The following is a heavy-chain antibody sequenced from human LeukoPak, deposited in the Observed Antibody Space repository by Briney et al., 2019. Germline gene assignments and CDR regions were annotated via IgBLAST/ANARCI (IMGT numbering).Heavy chain of an antibody. CDR2: ISGSGGGT. V-gene: IGHV3-23*01. CDR3: AKDDTSVSLGVGAFDV. CDR1: GFTFSSYA. Sequence: QSGGSLRLSCAASGFTFSSYAMSWVRQAPGKGLEGVSAISGSGGGTYYADSVKGRFTISRDNSKNTLYLQMNSLRAEDTAIYYCAKDDTSVSLGVGAFDVWGQGTMVTVSS. D-gene: IGHD3-16*01. J-gene: IGHJ3*01.